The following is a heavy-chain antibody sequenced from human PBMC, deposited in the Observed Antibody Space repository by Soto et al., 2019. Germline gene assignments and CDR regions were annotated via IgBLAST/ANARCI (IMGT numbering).Heavy chain of an antibody. D-gene: IGHD1-1*01. CDR1: GDSINNYY. CDR3: ARGGTRSADLPTY. CDR2: IYSSGSA. J-gene: IGHJ4*02. V-gene: IGHV4-4*07. Sequence: VRLQESGPGLVEPSETLSLTCSVSGDSINNYYWSWIRQPAGKGLEWIGRIYSSGSANYNPSLNTRGTMSVDTSKNHVFLSVTSVTAADTAVYFCARGGTRSADLPTYWGQGIQVIVSS.